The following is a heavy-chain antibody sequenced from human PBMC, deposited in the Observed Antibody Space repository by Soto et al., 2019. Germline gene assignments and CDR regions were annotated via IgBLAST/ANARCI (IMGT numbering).Heavy chain of an antibody. J-gene: IGHJ4*02. V-gene: IGHV3-66*01. D-gene: IGHD3-16*01. Sequence: EVQLVESGGGLVQPGGSLRLSCAASGFTVSTKYMSWVRQAPGKGLEWVSVIYSGGRTFYAYSVMGRFTISRDNSKNTVNLQMNSLRAEDTAVYYCARDPWAADYWGQGTLVTVSS. CDR1: GFTVSTKY. CDR2: IYSGGRT. CDR3: ARDPWAADY.